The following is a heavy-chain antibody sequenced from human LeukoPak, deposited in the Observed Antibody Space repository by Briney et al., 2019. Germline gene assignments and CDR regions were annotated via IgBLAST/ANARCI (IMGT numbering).Heavy chain of an antibody. CDR2: IIPIFGTA. V-gene: IGHV1-69*05. J-gene: IGHJ4*02. CDR1: GGTFSSYA. CDR3: ARTAETIYYYDSSGYEPTFDY. Sequence: SVKVSCKASGGTFSSYAISWVRQAPGQGLEWMGGIIPIFGTANYAQKFQGRVTITTDESTSTAYMELSSLRSKDTAVYYCARTAETIYYYDSSGYEPTFDYWGQGTLVTVSS. D-gene: IGHD3-22*01.